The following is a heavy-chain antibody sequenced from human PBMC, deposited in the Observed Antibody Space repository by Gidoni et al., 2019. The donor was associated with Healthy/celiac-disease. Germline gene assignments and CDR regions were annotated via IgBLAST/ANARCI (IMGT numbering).Heavy chain of an antibody. V-gene: IGHV3-48*03. CDR2: ISSSGSTI. CDR3: ARESYYGSGSQDY. D-gene: IGHD3-10*01. CDR1: GFTFSSYE. J-gene: IGHJ4*02. Sequence: EVQLVESGGGLVQPGGSLRLSCAASGFTFSSYEMNWVRQAPGKGLEWVSYISSSGSTIYYADSVKGRFTISRDNAKNSLYLQMNSLRAEDTAVYYCARESYYGSGSQDYWGQGTLVTVSS.